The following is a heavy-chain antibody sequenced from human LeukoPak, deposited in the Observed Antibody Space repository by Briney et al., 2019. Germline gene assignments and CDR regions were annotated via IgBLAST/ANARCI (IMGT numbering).Heavy chain of an antibody. V-gene: IGHV3-23*01. CDR2: ISGSGGST. CDR1: GFTFSSYA. CDR3: AKVMWAYQLLLSLDY. Sequence: GGSLRLSCAASGFTFSSYAMSWVRQAPGKGLEWVSAISGSGGSTYYADSVKGRFTISRDNSKNTLYLQMNSLRAEDTAVYYCAKVMWAYQLLLSLDYWGQGTLVTVSS. D-gene: IGHD2-2*01. J-gene: IGHJ4*02.